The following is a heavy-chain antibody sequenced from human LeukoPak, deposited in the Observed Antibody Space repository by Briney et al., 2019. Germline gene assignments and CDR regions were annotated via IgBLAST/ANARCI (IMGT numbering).Heavy chain of an antibody. Sequence: GGSLRLSCAASGFSLSSHWMTWVRQAPGKGLEWVANINQDGSEKYYIDSVKGRFTISRDNAKNSLYLQMNSLRAEDTAVYYCAPGASIAAAGTKGHYFDYWGQGTLVTVSS. CDR3: APGASIAAAGTKGHYFDY. CDR1: GFSLSSHW. D-gene: IGHD6-13*01. CDR2: INQDGSEK. J-gene: IGHJ4*02. V-gene: IGHV3-7*01.